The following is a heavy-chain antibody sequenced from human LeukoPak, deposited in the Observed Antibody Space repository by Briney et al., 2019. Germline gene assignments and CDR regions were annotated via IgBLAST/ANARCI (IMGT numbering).Heavy chain of an antibody. CDR1: GYTFTNYD. Sequence: ASVKVSCKASGYTFTNYDINWVRQATGQGLEWMGWRNPNSGRTGFAQKFQGRLSMTADTSISTAYMELSSLTSDDTAVYYCARGPVSTHGMDVWGQGTTVTVSS. CDR3: ARGPVSTHGMDV. V-gene: IGHV1-8*01. J-gene: IGHJ6*02. D-gene: IGHD6-13*01. CDR2: RNPNSGRT.